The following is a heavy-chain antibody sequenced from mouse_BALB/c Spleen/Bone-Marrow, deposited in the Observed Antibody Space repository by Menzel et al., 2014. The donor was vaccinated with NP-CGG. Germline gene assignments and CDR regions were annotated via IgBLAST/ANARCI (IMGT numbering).Heavy chain of an antibody. CDR1: GYTFTSYY. V-gene: IGHV1-53*01. CDR3: TREDRDWYFDV. Sequence: QVQLQQSGAELVKPGASVKLSCKASGYTFTSYYMYWVKQRPGQGLEWIGEINPSNGGTNFNEKFKSKATLTVDTSSSTAYMQLSSLTSEDSAVYFCTREDRDWYFDVWGAGTTVTVSS. CDR2: INPSNGGT. J-gene: IGHJ1*01.